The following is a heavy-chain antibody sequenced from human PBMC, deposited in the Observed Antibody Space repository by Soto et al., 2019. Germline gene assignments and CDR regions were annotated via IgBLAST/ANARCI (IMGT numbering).Heavy chain of an antibody. CDR3: ARPYYYDSSGPLDF. D-gene: IGHD3-22*01. J-gene: IGHJ4*02. Sequence: LRLSCAASGFTFSSYAMHWVRQAPGKGLEWVAVISYDGSNKYYADSVKGRFTISRDNSKNTLYLQMNSLRAEDTAVYYCARPYYYDSSGPLDFWGQGTLVTVSS. CDR2: ISYDGSNK. V-gene: IGHV3-30-3*01. CDR1: GFTFSSYA.